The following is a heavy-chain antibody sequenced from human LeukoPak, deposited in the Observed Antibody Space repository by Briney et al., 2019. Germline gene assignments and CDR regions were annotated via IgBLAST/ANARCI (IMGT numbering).Heavy chain of an antibody. CDR1: GFTFSSYS. D-gene: IGHD6-13*01. Sequence: GGSLRLSCAASGFTFSSYSMNWVRQAPGKGLEWVTSISSSSSYIYYAGSVKGRFTISRDNAENSLYLQMNSLGAEDTAVYYCARQGQLADLLDYWGQGTLVTVSS. CDR2: ISSSSSYI. J-gene: IGHJ4*02. CDR3: ARQGQLADLLDY. V-gene: IGHV3-21*01.